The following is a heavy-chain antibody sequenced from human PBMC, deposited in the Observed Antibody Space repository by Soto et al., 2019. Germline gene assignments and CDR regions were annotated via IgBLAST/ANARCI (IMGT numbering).Heavy chain of an antibody. CDR3: ARASWAPRCNDGFDI. J-gene: IGHJ3*02. Sequence: ASVKVSCKTSGYTFSAHGISWVRQAPGQGLEWMGWVSGYNSKTTSAQKFQDRLTVTTDTSTATAYMELRSLRSDDTAMYYCARASWAPRCNDGFDIWGQGTVVTVSS. D-gene: IGHD3-16*01. CDR1: GYTFSAHG. CDR2: VSGYNSKT. V-gene: IGHV1-18*04.